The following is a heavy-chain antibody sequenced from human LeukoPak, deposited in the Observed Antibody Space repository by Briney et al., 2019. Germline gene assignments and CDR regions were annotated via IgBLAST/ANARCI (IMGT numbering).Heavy chain of an antibody. V-gene: IGHV3-48*03. Sequence: GGSLRLSCAASGFTFSSYEMNWVRQAAGKGLELGSYISSSGSTIYYADSVKGRFTISRDNSKNTLYLQMNSLRGEDTAVYYCAKHGFGVFECYWGQGTLVTVSS. J-gene: IGHJ4*02. CDR2: ISSSGSTI. CDR3: AKHGFGVFECY. CDR1: GFTFSSYE. D-gene: IGHD3-10*01.